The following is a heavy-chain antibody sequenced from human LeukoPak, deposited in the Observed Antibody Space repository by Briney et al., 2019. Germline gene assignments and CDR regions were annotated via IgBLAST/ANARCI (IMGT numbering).Heavy chain of an antibody. V-gene: IGHV3-21*01. D-gene: IGHD5-18*01. CDR3: ARNGEQLWPDY. CDR1: GFTFSSYS. CDR2: ISSSSSYI. J-gene: IGHJ4*02. Sequence: GGSLRLTCAASGFTFSSYSMNWVRQAPGKGLEWVSSISSSSSYIYYADSVKGRFTISRDNAKNSLYLQMNSLRAEDTAVYYCARNGEQLWPDYWGQGTLVTVSS.